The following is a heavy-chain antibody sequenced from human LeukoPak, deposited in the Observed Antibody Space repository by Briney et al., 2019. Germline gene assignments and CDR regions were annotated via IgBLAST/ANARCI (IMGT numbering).Heavy chain of an antibody. J-gene: IGHJ3*02. CDR3: ASGVVVTGSDAFDI. Sequence: PSETLSLTCTVSGGPINSHYWSWIRQPPGKGLEWIGYLYDRGSTNYNPSLKSRATISVDTSKNQFSLKLTSVTAADTAVYYCASGVVVTGSDAFDIWGQGTMVTVSS. CDR2: LYDRGST. V-gene: IGHV4-59*11. D-gene: IGHD2-21*02. CDR1: GGPINSHY.